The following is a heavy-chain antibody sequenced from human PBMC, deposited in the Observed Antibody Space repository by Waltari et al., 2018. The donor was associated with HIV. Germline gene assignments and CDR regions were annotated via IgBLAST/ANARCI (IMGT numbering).Heavy chain of an antibody. D-gene: IGHD4-17*01. V-gene: IGHV3-64*01. Sequence: EVQLVESGGGLVQPGGSLRLSCAASGFTFSSYAMHWVRQAPGKGLEYVSAISSNGGSTYYANSVKGRFTISRDNSKNTLYLQMGSLRAEDMAVYYCARGGLTTVTTIDYWGQGTLVTVSS. CDR2: ISSNGGST. CDR3: ARGGLTTVTTIDY. CDR1: GFTFSSYA. J-gene: IGHJ4*02.